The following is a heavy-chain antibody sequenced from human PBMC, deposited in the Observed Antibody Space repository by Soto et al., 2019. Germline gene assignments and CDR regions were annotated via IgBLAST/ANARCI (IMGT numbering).Heavy chain of an antibody. J-gene: IGHJ4*02. CDR2: IKADGSEK. V-gene: IGHV3-7*05. D-gene: IGHD1-1*01. CDR3: ASPGRVLEPLTG. Sequence: EMQLVESGGGLVQPGGSLRLSCAASGFTFSDSWMNWVRQAPGKGLEWVANIKADGSEKYYVDSVKGRFTISRDNAKNSLYLEMDSLRAEDPAVYDCASPGRVLEPLTGWGQGTLVTVSS. CDR1: GFTFSDSW.